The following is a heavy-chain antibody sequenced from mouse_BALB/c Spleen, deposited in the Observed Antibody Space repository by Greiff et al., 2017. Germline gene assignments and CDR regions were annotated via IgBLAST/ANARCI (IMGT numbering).Heavy chain of an antibody. J-gene: IGHJ1*01. D-gene: IGHD1-1*01. Sequence: DVKLVESGGGLVKPGGSLKLSCAASGFTFSSYAMSWVRQTPEKRLEWVATISSGGSYTYYPDSVKGRFTISRDNAKNTLYLQMSSLRSEDTAMYYCARGNYYGSSYGWYFDVWGAGTTVTVSS. CDR1: GFTFSSYA. V-gene: IGHV5-9-3*01. CDR2: ISSGGSYT. CDR3: ARGNYYGSSYGWYFDV.